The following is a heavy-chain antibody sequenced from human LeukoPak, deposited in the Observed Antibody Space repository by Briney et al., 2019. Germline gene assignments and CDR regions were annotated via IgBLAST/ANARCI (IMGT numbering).Heavy chain of an antibody. J-gene: IGHJ4*02. CDR2: MNLNTGAT. Sequence: ASVKVSCKPSGYTFTGYYLHWVRQAPGQALAWMGWMNLNTGATAYSHNFQGTVAMSRDTSIGTAYMDLSRLTSDDTAVYYCARDRVGSGWPRPWYFECWAQGTLVTVSS. CDR1: GYTFTGYY. V-gene: IGHV1-2*07. D-gene: IGHD6-19*01. CDR3: ARDRVGSGWPRPWYFEC.